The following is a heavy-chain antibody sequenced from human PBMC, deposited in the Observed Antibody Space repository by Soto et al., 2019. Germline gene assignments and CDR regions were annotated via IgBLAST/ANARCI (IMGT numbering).Heavy chain of an antibody. CDR1: GGTFRNYP. J-gene: IGHJ4*02. Sequence: QVQLVQSGTEVKKPGSSVKVSCKASGGTFRNYPINWVRQAPGQGLEWMGSIFPLTDIPDYAQNFQARLTISADKSTSTAYMDLSSLTSDDTAMYFCARGPLVVLNYFESWGQVTLVTVSS. CDR2: IFPLTDIP. CDR3: ARGPLVVLNYFES. V-gene: IGHV1-69*02.